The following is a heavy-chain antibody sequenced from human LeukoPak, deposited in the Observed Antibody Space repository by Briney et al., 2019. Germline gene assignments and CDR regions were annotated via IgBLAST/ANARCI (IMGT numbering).Heavy chain of an antibody. CDR1: GFTFSSHG. D-gene: IGHD3-10*01. Sequence: GSLRLSCAASGFTFSSHGMNWIRQPPGKGLEWIGYINYSGYTNYHPSLTSRVTISVDTSKNHFSLNLNSVTAADTAIYYCARGGNYLARASFDYWGPGTQVTVSS. CDR2: INYSGYT. V-gene: IGHV4-59*11. CDR3: ARGGNYLARASFDY. J-gene: IGHJ4*02.